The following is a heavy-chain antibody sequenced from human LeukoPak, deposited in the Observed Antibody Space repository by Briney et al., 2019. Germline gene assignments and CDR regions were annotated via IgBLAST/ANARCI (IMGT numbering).Heavy chain of an antibody. CDR2: IIPIFGTA. V-gene: IGHV1-69*13. D-gene: IGHD5-18*01. CDR3: ARGEDTAMVNWFDP. J-gene: IGHJ5*02. Sequence: GASVKVSCKASGGTFSSYAISWVRQAPGQGLEWMGGIIPIFGTANYAQKFQGRVTITADESTSTAYMELSSLRSEDTAVYYCARGEDTAMVNWFDPWGQGTLVTVSS. CDR1: GGTFSSYA.